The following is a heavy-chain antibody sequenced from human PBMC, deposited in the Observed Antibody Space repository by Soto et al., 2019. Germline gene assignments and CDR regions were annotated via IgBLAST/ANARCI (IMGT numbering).Heavy chain of an antibody. Sequence: GGSLRLSCAASGFTFSSYAMSWVRQAPGKGLEWVSAISGSGGSTYYADSVKGRFTISRDNSKNTLYLQMNSLRAEDTAVYYCASRRYYYDSSGYTLDAFDIWGQGTMVTVSS. V-gene: IGHV3-23*01. D-gene: IGHD3-22*01. CDR2: ISGSGGST. J-gene: IGHJ3*02. CDR1: GFTFSSYA. CDR3: ASRRYYYDSSGYTLDAFDI.